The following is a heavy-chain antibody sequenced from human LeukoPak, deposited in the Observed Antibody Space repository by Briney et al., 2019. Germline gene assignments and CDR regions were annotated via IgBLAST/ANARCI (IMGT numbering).Heavy chain of an antibody. V-gene: IGHV3-23*01. Sequence: PGGSLRLSCAASGFTFSTYAMGWVRQAPGKGLDWVSSISNSGGTAYSADSVKGRFTISRDNSKNTLYLQMNSLTAGDTAVYYCAEIGSSANFDYWGQGTLVTVSS. CDR3: AEIGSSANFDY. D-gene: IGHD2-15*01. CDR1: GFTFSTYA. CDR2: ISNSGGTA. J-gene: IGHJ4*02.